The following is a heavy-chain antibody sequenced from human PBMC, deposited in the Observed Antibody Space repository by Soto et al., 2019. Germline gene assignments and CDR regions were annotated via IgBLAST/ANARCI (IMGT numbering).Heavy chain of an antibody. CDR2: IYYSGNT. D-gene: IGHD3-3*01. Sequence: QVHLPEAGPGLVKPSETLSLTCTVSGGSVSRGDYYGTLIRQPPGTGLEWIGCIYYSGNTNYKPSLKSRVPISIDTSRSQFSLKLSSVTTEDTSLYYRAKVEWLTGIWGSGEDVWGHGLTITGSS. CDR1: GGSVSRGDYY. J-gene: IGHJ6*02. V-gene: IGHV4-61*08. CDR3: AKVEWLTGIWGSGEDV.